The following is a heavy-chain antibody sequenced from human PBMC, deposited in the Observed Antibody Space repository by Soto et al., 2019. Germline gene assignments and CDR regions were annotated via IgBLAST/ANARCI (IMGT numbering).Heavy chain of an antibody. V-gene: IGHV4-59*01. CDR2: VYYTGST. J-gene: IGHJ4*02. CDR3: ARGRTVRNYADDSSDYFYFFGY. CDR1: GDSISTFY. D-gene: IGHD3-22*01. Sequence: SETLSLTCTVSGDSISTFYWGWMRQSPGKELEWIGYVYYTGSTNYNPSLKSRVTISVDRSKNQFSLKLTSANAADTAVYYCARGRTVRNYADDSSDYFYFFGYWGQGTQVTVSS.